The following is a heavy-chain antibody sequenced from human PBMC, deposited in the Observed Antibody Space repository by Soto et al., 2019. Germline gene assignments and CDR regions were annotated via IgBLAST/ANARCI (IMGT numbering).Heavy chain of an antibody. J-gene: IGHJ6*02. CDR2: IIPIFGTA. Sequence: SVKVSCKASGGTFSSYAISWVRQAPGQGLEWMGGIIPIFGTANYAQKFQGRATITADESTSTAYMELSSLRSEDTAVYYCARDRIQLHQRIYYYYGMDVWGQGTTVTVSS. CDR1: GGTFSSYA. CDR3: ARDRIQLHQRIYYYYGMDV. D-gene: IGHD5-18*01. V-gene: IGHV1-69*13.